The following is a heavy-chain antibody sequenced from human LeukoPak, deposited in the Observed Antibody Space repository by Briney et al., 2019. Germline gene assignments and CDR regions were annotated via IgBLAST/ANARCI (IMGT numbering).Heavy chain of an antibody. CDR3: ARDHDYDILRGYMDV. Sequence: ASVKVSCKASGYTFTGYYMHWVRQAPGQGLEWMGWINPNSGGTNYAQKFQGRVTMTRDTSISTAYMELSRLRSDDTAVYYCARDHDYDILRGYMDVWGKGTTVTTSS. V-gene: IGHV1-2*02. CDR1: GYTFTGYY. J-gene: IGHJ6*03. D-gene: IGHD3-9*01. CDR2: INPNSGGT.